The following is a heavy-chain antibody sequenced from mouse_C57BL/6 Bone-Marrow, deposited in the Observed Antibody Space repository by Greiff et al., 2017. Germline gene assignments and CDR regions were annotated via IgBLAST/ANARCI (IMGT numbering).Heavy chain of an antibody. CDR1: GYTFTNYW. CDR2: IYPGGGYT. CDR3: ARSAYDGSWFAY. Sequence: QVQLQQSGAELVRPGTSVKMSCKASGYTFTNYWIGWVKQRPGQGLEWIGDIYPGGGYTNYNDKLKGKATLTADKSTSTAYMQFSSLTSEDSSIYYCARSAYDGSWFAYWGQGTLVTVSA. V-gene: IGHV1-63*01. J-gene: IGHJ3*01. D-gene: IGHD2-3*01.